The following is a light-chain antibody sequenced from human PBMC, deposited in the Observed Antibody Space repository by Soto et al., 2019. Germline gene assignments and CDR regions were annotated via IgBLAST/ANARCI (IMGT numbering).Light chain of an antibody. J-gene: IGLJ2*01. CDR1: SSNIGNNY. CDR3: GTWDSSLSALV. CDR2: DNN. V-gene: IGLV1-51*01. Sequence: QSVLTQPPSVSAAPGQKVTISCSGSSSNIGNNYVSWYQQLPRTAPKLLIYDNNKRPSGIPDRFSGSKSGTSATLGITGLQTGDEADYYCGTWDSSLSALVFGGGTKLTVL.